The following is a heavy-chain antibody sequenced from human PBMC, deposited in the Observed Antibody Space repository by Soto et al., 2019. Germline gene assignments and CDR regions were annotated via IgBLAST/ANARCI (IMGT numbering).Heavy chain of an antibody. CDR3: ARRAYCTNGVCYSRRGPFDI. CDR1: GGSFSGYY. D-gene: IGHD2-8*01. J-gene: IGHJ3*02. Sequence: SETLSLTCAVYGGSFSGYYWSWIRQPPGKGLEWIGEIDHSGSTNYNPSLKSRVTISVDTSKNQFSLKLSSVTAADTAVYYCARRAYCTNGVCYSRRGPFDIWGQGTMVTVSS. V-gene: IGHV4-34*01. CDR2: IDHSGST.